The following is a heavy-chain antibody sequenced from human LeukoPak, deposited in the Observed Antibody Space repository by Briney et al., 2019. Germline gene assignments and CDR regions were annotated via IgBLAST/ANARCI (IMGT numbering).Heavy chain of an antibody. CDR2: IYYSGST. Sequence: SETLSLTCTVSGGSISGSSYYWGWIRQPPGKGLEWIGSIYYSGSTYYNPSLKSRVTISVDTSKNQFSLKLSSVTAADTAVYYCARHSRAVAGYYYYYYGMDVWGQGTTVTVSS. J-gene: IGHJ6*02. V-gene: IGHV4-39*01. CDR1: GGSISGSSYY. CDR3: ARHSRAVAGYYYYYYGMDV. D-gene: IGHD6-19*01.